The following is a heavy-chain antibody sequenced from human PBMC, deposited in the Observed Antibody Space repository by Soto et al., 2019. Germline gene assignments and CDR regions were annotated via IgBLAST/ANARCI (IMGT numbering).Heavy chain of an antibody. CDR3: AKGGIGRSGLDS. CDR1: GSGFSPCA. CDR2: ITESGSST. Sequence: EVQLLESGGGLEQPGGSLGPPCAPPGSGFSPCAMSWARKPPGKGLEWASPITESGSSTYHADSVKGRFIISRDNSKNTLFLQMNSLSAEDTAVYYCAKGGIGRSGLDSWGQGTLVTVSS. V-gene: IGHV3-23*01. J-gene: IGHJ4*02. D-gene: IGHD1-26*01.